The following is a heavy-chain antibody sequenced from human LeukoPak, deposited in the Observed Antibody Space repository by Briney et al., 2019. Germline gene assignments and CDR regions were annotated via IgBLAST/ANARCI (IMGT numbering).Heavy chain of an antibody. CDR2: ISNTGSNI. Sequence: GGSLRLSCAASRFTFSSYSMYWVRQAPGKGLEWVSSISNTGSNIYYPDSVKGRFTISRDNAKNSLYLQMNSLRAEDTAVYYCARGSGYDLDYWGQGTLVTVSS. J-gene: IGHJ4*02. D-gene: IGHD5-12*01. CDR1: RFTFSSYS. V-gene: IGHV3-21*01. CDR3: ARGSGYDLDY.